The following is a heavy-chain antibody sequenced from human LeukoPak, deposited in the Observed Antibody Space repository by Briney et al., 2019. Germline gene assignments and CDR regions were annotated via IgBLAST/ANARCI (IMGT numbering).Heavy chain of an antibody. D-gene: IGHD3-22*01. CDR1: GFTFSSYG. CDR2: ISYDGSNK. CDR3: AKEGEYYYDSSGTGHFDY. Sequence: GGSLRLSCAASGFTFSSYGMHWVRQAPGKGLEWVAAISYDGSNKYYADSVKGRFTISRDNSKNTLYLQMNSLRAEDTAVYYCAKEGEYYYDSSGTGHFDYWGQGTLVTVSS. V-gene: IGHV3-30*18. J-gene: IGHJ4*02.